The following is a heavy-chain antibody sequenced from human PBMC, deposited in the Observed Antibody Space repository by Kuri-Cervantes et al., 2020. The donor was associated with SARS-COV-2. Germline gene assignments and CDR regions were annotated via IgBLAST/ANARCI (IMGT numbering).Heavy chain of an antibody. Sequence: GESLKISCKGSGYSFTSYWISWVRQMPGKGLEWMGRTDPSDSYTNYSPSFQGHVTISADKSISTAYLQWSSLKASDTAMYYCARQRFHYYDSSGYQGATDYWGQGTLVTVSS. CDR2: TDPSDSYT. D-gene: IGHD3-22*01. CDR1: GYSFTSYW. V-gene: IGHV5-10-1*01. CDR3: ARQRFHYYDSSGYQGATDY. J-gene: IGHJ4*02.